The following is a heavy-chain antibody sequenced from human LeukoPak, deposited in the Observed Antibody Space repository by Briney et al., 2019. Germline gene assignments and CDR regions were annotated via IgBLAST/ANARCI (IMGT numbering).Heavy chain of an antibody. CDR2: ISSSSSYI. J-gene: IGHJ3*02. CDR3: ASPRYGDYEDAFDI. Sequence: GGSLRLSCAASGFTFSSYSMNGVRRAPGKGLEWVSSISSSSSYIYYADSVKGRFTISRDNAKNSLYLQMNSLRAEDTAVYYCASPRYGDYEDAFDIWGQGTMVTVSS. D-gene: IGHD4-17*01. V-gene: IGHV3-21*01. CDR1: GFTFSSYS.